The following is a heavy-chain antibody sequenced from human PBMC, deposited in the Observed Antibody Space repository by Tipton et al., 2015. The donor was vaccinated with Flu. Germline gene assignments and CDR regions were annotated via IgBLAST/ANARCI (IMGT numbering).Heavy chain of an antibody. J-gene: IGHJ4*02. CDR2: SKNKAQRYTI. V-gene: IGHV3-72*01. CDR3: ARWRSGSCDY. D-gene: IGHD1-26*01. CDR1: GFTLSDHY. Sequence: QLVQSGGGLVQPGGSLRLSCAASGFTLSDHYFDWVRQAPGKGLEWVGRSKNKAQRYTIEYAASVRGRFTISRDDAKNSLFLQMNNLKIEDTAVYFCARWRSGSCDYWGPGTLVTVSS.